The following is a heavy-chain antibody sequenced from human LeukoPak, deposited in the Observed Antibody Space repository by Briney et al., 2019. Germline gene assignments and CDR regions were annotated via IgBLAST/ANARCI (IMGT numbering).Heavy chain of an antibody. CDR1: GFTFSSYS. Sequence: PGGSLRLSCAASGFTFSSYSMNWVRQAPGKGLEWVSSIISSSSYIYYADSVRGRFTISRDNAKNSLYLHMNSLRAEDTAVYYCARDAQFVDIVATSIDYWGQGTLVTVSS. J-gene: IGHJ4*02. CDR3: ARDAQFVDIVATSIDY. V-gene: IGHV3-21*01. D-gene: IGHD5-12*01. CDR2: IISSSSYI.